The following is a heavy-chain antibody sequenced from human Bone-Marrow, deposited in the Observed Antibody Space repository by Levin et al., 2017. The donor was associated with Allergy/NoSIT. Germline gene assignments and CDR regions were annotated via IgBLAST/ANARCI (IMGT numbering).Heavy chain of an antibody. CDR1: GFTFSNYY. CDR3: ATEDYFRLDY. J-gene: IGHJ4*02. Sequence: SGGSLRLSCEVSGFTFSNYYMSWVRQAPGKGLEWVAKIKNDGSAKTYADSVRGRFTISRDNSKNSLFLQMNSLRAEDTAIYYCATEDYFRLDYWGQGTLVTVSS. D-gene: IGHD2/OR15-2a*01. CDR2: IKNDGSAK. V-gene: IGHV3-7*01.